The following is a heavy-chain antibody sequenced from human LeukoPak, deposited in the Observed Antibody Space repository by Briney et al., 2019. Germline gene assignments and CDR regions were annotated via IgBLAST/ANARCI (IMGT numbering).Heavy chain of an antibody. J-gene: IGHJ5*02. D-gene: IGHD3-3*01. CDR1: GFTFSSYS. V-gene: IGHV3-48*01. CDR3: ARSLPIWSGYYMGP. Sequence: GGSLRLSCAASGFTFSSYSMNWVRQAPGKGLEWVSYISTSSSTIYYADSVKGRFTISRDNAKNSLYLQMNSLRAEDTAVYYCARSLPIWSGYYMGPWGQGTLVTVSS. CDR2: ISTSSSTI.